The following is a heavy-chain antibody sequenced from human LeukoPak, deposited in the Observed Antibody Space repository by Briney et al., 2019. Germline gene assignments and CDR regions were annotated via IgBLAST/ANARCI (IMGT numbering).Heavy chain of an antibody. CDR2: INGRGVNT. V-gene: IGHV3-23*01. CDR1: GFTFTIXX. D-gene: IGHD3-16*01. Sequence: GGSLRLSCAASGFTFTIXXXTWVRQAPGVGXEXXXXINGRGVNTYYADSVKGRFTISRDNSKNILYLQMNSLRAEDTAVYYYARDRSGDFPNWFDPWGQGTLVTVSS. CDR3: ARDRSGDFPNWFDP. J-gene: IGHJ5*02.